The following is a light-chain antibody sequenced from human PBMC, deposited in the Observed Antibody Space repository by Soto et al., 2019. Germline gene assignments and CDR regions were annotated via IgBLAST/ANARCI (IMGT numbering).Light chain of an antibody. CDR1: QSVSSN. CDR2: GAS. Sequence: EIVMTQSPATLSVSPGERATLSCRASQSVSSNLAWYQQKPGQAPRLLIYGASTRATGIPARFSGSGSGTEFTLTISSLQSEDFAVYYCHRYNIWPPYSFGQGTKVDIK. CDR3: HRYNIWPPYS. J-gene: IGKJ2*03. V-gene: IGKV3-15*01.